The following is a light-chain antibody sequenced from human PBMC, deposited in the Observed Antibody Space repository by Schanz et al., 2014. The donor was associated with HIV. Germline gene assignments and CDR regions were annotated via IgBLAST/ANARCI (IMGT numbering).Light chain of an antibody. CDR2: VNSDGSH. CDR1: SGHLHYA. CDR3: QTWATGIVV. V-gene: IGLV4-69*01. Sequence: QLVLTQSPSASASLGASVKLTCSLSSGHLHYAIAWHQQQPEKGPRYLMKVNSDGSHIKGGGIPDRFSGSSSGAERYLTXXXXXSEDEADYYCQTWATGIVVFGGGTKLTVL. J-gene: IGLJ2*01.